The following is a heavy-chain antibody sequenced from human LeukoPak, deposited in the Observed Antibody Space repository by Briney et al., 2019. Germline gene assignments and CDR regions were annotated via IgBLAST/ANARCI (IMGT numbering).Heavy chain of an antibody. CDR1: GGSISSSSYY. J-gene: IGHJ6*03. Sequence: SETLSLTCTVSGGSISSSSYYWGWIRQTPGKGLEWIGSIYYSGSNYHNPSLKSRVSMSVDTSKNQFSLKLSSVTAADTAVYYCARRLGGAYSSTDHIYYYYYMDVWGKGTTVTVSS. D-gene: IGHD6-13*01. CDR2: IYYSGSN. CDR3: ARRLGGAYSSTDHIYYYYYMDV. V-gene: IGHV4-39*07.